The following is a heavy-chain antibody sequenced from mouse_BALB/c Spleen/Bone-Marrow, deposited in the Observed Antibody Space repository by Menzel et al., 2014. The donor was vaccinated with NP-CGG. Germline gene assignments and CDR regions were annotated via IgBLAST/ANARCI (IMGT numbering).Heavy chain of an antibody. V-gene: IGHV7-3*02. CDR2: IRNKAYGYTT. Sequence: EVQLVEPGGGLVQPGGSLRLSCATSGFTFTDYYMNWVRQPPGRALEWLGFIRNKAYGYTTEYSASVKGRFTISRDNSQGILYLQMNSLRAEDSATYYCARDMGGILFDSWGQGTTLTVSS. D-gene: IGHD4-1*01. J-gene: IGHJ2*01. CDR1: GFTFTDYY. CDR3: ARDMGGILFDS.